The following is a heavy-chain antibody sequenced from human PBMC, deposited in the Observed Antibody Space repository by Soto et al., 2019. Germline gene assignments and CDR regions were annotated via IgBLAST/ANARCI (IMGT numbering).Heavy chain of an antibody. J-gene: IGHJ3*02. CDR2: ISAYNGNT. CDR1: GYTFTSYG. D-gene: IGHD2-2*01. CDR3: VRDERKDIVVVPAAGDAFDI. Sequence: QVQLVQSGAEVKKPGASVKVSCKASGYTFTSYGISWVRQAPGQGLEWMGWISAYNGNTNYAQKLQGRVTITTDTSTSTAYMELRSLRSDDTAVYYCVRDERKDIVVVPAAGDAFDIWGQGTMVTVSS. V-gene: IGHV1-18*01.